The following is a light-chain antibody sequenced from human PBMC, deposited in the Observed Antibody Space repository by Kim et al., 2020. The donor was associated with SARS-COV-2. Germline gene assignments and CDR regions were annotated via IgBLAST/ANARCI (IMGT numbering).Light chain of an antibody. J-gene: IGKJ1*01. Sequence: DIQMTQSPSAMSASVGDRVTITCRASQGISSHLAWFQQKPGKVPERRIYAASSLQSGVPSRFSGSGSGTEFTLTISSLQPEDFATYYCLQHRSYPWTFGQGTKVDIK. CDR2: AAS. V-gene: IGKV1-17*03. CDR3: LQHRSYPWT. CDR1: QGISSH.